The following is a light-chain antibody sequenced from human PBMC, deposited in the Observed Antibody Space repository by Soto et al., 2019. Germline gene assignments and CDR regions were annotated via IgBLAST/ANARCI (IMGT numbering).Light chain of an antibody. CDR3: NSYTRSSTYV. J-gene: IGLJ1*01. V-gene: IGLV2-14*01. CDR2: DVS. CDR1: SSDVGGYNY. Sequence: QPALTQPASVSGSPGQSITISCTGTSSDVGGYNYVSWYQQHPGKAPKLMIYDVSNRPSGVSNRFSGSKSGNTASLTISGLRAEDEADYYCNSYTRSSTYVSGPGTKFTVL.